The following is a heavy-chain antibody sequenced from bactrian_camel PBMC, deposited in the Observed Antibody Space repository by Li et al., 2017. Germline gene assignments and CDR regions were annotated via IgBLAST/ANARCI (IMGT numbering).Heavy chain of an antibody. CDR3: AADFHCSARQFRRPQTYNH. V-gene: IGHV3-2*01. CDR2: IYRDGSNT. Sequence: VESGGGLVQPGGSLRLSCAASGFTDSVYYMSWVRQAPGKGLEWVSSIYRDGSNTYYADSVKGRFTISRDNAKNTLYLQMDSLKPEDTAKYTCAADFHCSARQFRRPQTYNHWGQGTQVTVS. J-gene: IGHJ4*01. CDR1: GFTDSVYY. D-gene: IGHD4*01.